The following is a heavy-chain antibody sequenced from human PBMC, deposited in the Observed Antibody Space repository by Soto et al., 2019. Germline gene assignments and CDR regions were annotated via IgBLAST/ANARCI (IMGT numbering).Heavy chain of an antibody. D-gene: IGHD6-13*01. Sequence: QVQLQQWGAGLLKPSESLSLTCAVYGGSFSGYYWSWIRQPPGKGLEWSGEINHSGSTNYNPSLKSRVTISVDTSKNQFSLKLSSVTAADTAVYYCASGIAAAGRNWFDPWGQGTLVTVSS. J-gene: IGHJ5*02. CDR3: ASGIAAAGRNWFDP. V-gene: IGHV4-34*01. CDR1: GGSFSGYY. CDR2: INHSGST.